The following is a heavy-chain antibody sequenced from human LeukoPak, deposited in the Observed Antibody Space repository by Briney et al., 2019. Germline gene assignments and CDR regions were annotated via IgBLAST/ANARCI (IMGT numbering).Heavy chain of an antibody. CDR2: IYYSGST. D-gene: IGHD3-22*01. CDR3: ARDLGRGVYYYDSSGFRGSLYFDY. CDR1: GDSISSSSYY. V-gene: IGHV4-39*07. Sequence: SETLSLTCTVSGDSISSSSYYWGWIRQPPGKGLEWIGSIYYSGSTYYNPSLKSRVTISVDTSKNQFSLKLSSVTAADTAVYYCARDLGRGVYYYDSSGFRGSLYFDYWGQGTLVTVSS. J-gene: IGHJ4*02.